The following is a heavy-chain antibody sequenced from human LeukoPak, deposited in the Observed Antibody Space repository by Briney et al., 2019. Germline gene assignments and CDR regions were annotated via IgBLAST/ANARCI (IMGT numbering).Heavy chain of an antibody. V-gene: IGHV1-2*02. J-gene: IGHJ4*02. D-gene: IGHD2-2*01. CDR2: INPNSGGT. CDR1: GYTFTGYY. CDR3: ARDWGSSTSCYCH. Sequence: ASVKVSCKASGYTFTGYYMHWVRQAPGQGLEWMGWINPNSGGTNYAQKFQGRVTMTRDTSISTAYMELSRLRSDDTAVYYCARDWGSSTSCYCHWGQGTLVTVSS.